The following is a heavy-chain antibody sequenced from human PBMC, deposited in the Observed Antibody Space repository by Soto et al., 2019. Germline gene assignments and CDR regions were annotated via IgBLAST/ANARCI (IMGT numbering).Heavy chain of an antibody. CDR1: GGSISSYY. V-gene: IGHV4-59*01. D-gene: IGHD2-21*02. CDR2: ISYSGST. J-gene: IGHJ5*02. CDR3: ARDPGGDSNWFDP. Sequence: PSETLSLTCTVSGGSISSYYWSWIRQPPGKGLEWIGFISYSGSTYYSTSLKSRVTISVDTSKNQFSLKLSSVTAADTAVYYCARDPGGDSNWFDPWGQGTLVTVSS.